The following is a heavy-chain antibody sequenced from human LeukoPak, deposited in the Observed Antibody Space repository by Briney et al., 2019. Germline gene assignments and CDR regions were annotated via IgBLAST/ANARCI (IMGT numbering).Heavy chain of an antibody. D-gene: IGHD6-6*01. V-gene: IGHV4-59*08. CDR1: GGSITTFY. Sequence: SETLSLTCTVSGGSITTFYWTWIRQPPGKGLEWIGYIYHSGNTNYNPSLNSRVTISLDTPKNQFTLKLTSVTAADTAVYYCARRVAVRPRYYFDYWGQGTLVTVSS. CDR2: IYHSGNT. CDR3: ARRVAVRPRYYFDY. J-gene: IGHJ4*02.